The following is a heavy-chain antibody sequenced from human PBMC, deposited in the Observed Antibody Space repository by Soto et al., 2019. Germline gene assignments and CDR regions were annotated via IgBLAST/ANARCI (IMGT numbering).Heavy chain of an antibody. D-gene: IGHD3-10*01. V-gene: IGHV4-39*01. J-gene: IGHJ4*02. CDR2: CYYSGST. CDR1: GGSISSTSYY. CDR3: ARQVMDGPVPGAGSFDS. Sequence: QLQLQESGPGLVKPSETLSLTCTVSGGSISSTSYYWVWIRQPPGKGLEWIGSCYYSGSTYYTPSLKCRATIATDTSENQYSLNLSSVTAADTAVHYCARQVMDGPVPGAGSFDSWGQGTLVTVSS.